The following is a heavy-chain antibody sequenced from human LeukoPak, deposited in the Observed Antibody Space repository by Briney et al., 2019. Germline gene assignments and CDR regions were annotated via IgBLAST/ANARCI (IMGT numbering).Heavy chain of an antibody. CDR2: ISYDGSNK. CDR3: ARVGVGANPWPAFDY. CDR1: RFTLSSYV. V-gene: IGHV3-30*04. D-gene: IGHD1-26*01. J-gene: IGHJ4*02. Sequence: PGGSLRLSCAASRFTLSSYVMHWVRQAPGKGLEWVAVISYDGSNKYYADSVKGRFTISRDNSKNTLYLQMNSLRAEDTAVYYCARVGVGANPWPAFDYWGQGTLVTVSS.